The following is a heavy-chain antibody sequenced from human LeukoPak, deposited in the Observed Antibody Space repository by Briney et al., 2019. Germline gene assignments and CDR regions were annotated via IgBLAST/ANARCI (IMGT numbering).Heavy chain of an antibody. CDR1: GYTFTSYD. CDR3: ARYPYDSSGSSAFDI. CDR2: MNPNSGNT. V-gene: IGHV1-8*01. J-gene: IGHJ3*02. D-gene: IGHD3-22*01. Sequence: ASVKVSCKASGYTFTSYDINWVRQATGQGLELMGWMNPNSGNTGYAQKFQGRVTMTRNTSISTAYMELSSLRSEDTAVYYCARYPYDSSGSSAFDIWGQGTTVTVSS.